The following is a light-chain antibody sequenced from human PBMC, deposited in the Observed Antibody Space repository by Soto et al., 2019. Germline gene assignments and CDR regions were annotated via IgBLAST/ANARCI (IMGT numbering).Light chain of an antibody. CDR2: EVA. CDR1: NSDLGSFNF. CDR3: CSDAGTSSYL. V-gene: IGLV2-23*02. J-gene: IGLJ1*01. Sequence: QSVLTQPASVSGSPGQSITISCTRTNSDLGSFNFVSWYQQHPGKAPKVMIYEVAKRPSGISDRFSGSKSGNTVSLTISGLQVEDEADYYCCSDAGTSSYLFGTGTKVTVL.